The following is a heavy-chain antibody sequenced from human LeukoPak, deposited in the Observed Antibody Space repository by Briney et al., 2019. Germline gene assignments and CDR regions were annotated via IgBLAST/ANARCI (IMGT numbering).Heavy chain of an antibody. D-gene: IGHD2-15*01. CDR3: ARIRGGYDQNDAFDI. J-gene: IGHJ3*02. Sequence: SETLSLTCTVSGGSISSYYWSWIRQPPGKGLEWIGYIYYSGSTNYNPSLKSRVTISVDTSKNQFSLKLSSVTAADTAEYYCARIRGGYDQNDAFDIWGQGTMVTVSS. CDR1: GGSISSYY. V-gene: IGHV4-59*01. CDR2: IYYSGST.